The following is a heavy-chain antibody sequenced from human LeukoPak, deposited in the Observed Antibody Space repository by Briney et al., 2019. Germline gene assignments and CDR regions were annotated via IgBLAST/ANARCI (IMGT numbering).Heavy chain of an antibody. Sequence: GGSLRLSCAASGFTFSSYAMHWVRQAPGKGLEWVAVISYDGSNKYYADSVKGRFTISRDNSKNTLCLQMNSLRAEDTAVYYCAKAAGDGYSSSWAPYYYYGMDVWGQGTTVTVSS. CDR1: GFTFSSYA. J-gene: IGHJ6*02. CDR3: AKAAGDGYSSSWAPYYYYGMDV. CDR2: ISYDGSNK. D-gene: IGHD6-13*01. V-gene: IGHV3-30-3*01.